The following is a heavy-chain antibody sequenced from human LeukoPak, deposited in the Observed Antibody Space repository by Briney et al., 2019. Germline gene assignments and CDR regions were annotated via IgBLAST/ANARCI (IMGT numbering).Heavy chain of an antibody. V-gene: IGHV1-18*01. CDR2: INAYNGNT. D-gene: IGHD5-18*01. CDR1: GYTFTSSG. J-gene: IGHJ4*02. CDR3: ARDGTRGYSYGSDY. Sequence: ASVKVSCKASGYTFTSSGISWVRQAPGEGRDWMGRINAYNGNTNYAQNLQGRLTMTTDTSTNSAYMELRSLRSDDTAVYYCARDGTRGYSYGSDYWGQGTLVTVSS.